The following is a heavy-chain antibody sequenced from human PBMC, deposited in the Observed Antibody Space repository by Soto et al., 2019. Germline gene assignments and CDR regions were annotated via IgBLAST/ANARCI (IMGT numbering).Heavy chain of an antibody. CDR1: ADSISDYY. Sequence: PSETLSLTCTVSADSISDYYWNWIRQPPGRGLEWIGYIYFTGTTQYNPSLKSRAFFSVDTSKKQFSLDLRSVTAADTALYYCARGMYAHNGLDMWGQGTMVTVSS. V-gene: IGHV4-59*01. D-gene: IGHD2-8*01. CDR3: ARGMYAHNGLDM. J-gene: IGHJ3*02. CDR2: IYFTGTT.